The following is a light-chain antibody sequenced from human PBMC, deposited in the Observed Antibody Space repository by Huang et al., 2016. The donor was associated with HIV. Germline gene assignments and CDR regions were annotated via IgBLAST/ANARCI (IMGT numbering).Light chain of an antibody. Sequence: DIQMTQSPSSLSASVGARVTITCWASQSVTGDLNWYQQKPGKAPNLLIYAASRLQSGVPSRFSGSGSGTDFTLTISSLQPEDFATYYCQQTYTFPYTFGQGTNLDIK. CDR3: QQTYTFPYT. V-gene: IGKV1-39*01. CDR1: QSVTGD. J-gene: IGKJ2*01. CDR2: AAS.